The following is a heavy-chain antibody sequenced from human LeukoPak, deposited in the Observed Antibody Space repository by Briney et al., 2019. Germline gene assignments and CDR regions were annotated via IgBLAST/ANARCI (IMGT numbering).Heavy chain of an antibody. D-gene: IGHD3-9*01. Sequence: GGSLRLSCAASGFTFSSYWMSWVRQAPGKGLEWVANIKQDGSEKYCVDSVKGRFTISRDNAKNSLYLQMNTLRVEDTAVYYCTRDLMDYDVSTGLHHYYMDVWGQGTTVTVSS. CDR1: GFTFSSYW. CDR3: TRDLMDYDVSTGLHHYYMDV. CDR2: IKQDGSEK. J-gene: IGHJ6*02. V-gene: IGHV3-7*01.